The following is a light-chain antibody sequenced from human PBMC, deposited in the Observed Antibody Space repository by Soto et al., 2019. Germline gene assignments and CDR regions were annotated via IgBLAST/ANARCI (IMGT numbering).Light chain of an antibody. Sequence: EIVLTQSPGTLSLSPGRRATLSCRASQSVSSSFLAWYQQKPGQAPRLLIYGASSRATAIPDRFSGSGSGTDFTLTISRLEPEDFAVYYCHQYDSSPRTFGQGTKVEIK. CDR1: QSVSSSF. CDR2: GAS. J-gene: IGKJ1*01. V-gene: IGKV3-20*01. CDR3: HQYDSSPRT.